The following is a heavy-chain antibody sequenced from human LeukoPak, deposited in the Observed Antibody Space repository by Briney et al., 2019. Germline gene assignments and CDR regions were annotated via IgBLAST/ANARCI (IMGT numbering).Heavy chain of an antibody. CDR1: GYSFTNYW. CDR2: IYPGDSDT. CDR3: ARHAGPSTKSGFDP. J-gene: IGHJ5*02. V-gene: IGHV5-51*01. D-gene: IGHD1-1*01. Sequence: GESLQISCQASGYSFTNYWIGWVRQMPGKGLEWLGIIYPGDSDTRYSPSFQGQVTISANTSISTAYLQLSSLKASDTAMFYCARHAGPSTKSGFDPWGQGTLVTVSS.